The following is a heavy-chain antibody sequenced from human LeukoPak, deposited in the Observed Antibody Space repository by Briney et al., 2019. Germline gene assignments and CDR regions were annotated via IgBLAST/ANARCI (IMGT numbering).Heavy chain of an antibody. D-gene: IGHD3-3*01. CDR3: AGGRMAYDFCSGYLFDY. V-gene: IGHV3-21*01. CDR1: GCTFSTYS. CDR2: SSSSSSSK. J-gene: IGHJ4*02. Sequence: PGGALRLSCAASGCTFSTYSMNWVRQAPGKGLEWVSSSSSSSSSKYYADSVNGLFTISRDNAKNSLALQMNCLGGGDTAVYYCAGGRMAYDFCSGYLFDYWGQGTLVTVSS.